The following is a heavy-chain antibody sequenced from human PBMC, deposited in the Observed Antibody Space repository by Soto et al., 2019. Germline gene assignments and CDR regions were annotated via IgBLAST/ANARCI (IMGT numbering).Heavy chain of an antibody. J-gene: IGHJ5*02. CDR2: ISAYNGNT. CDR1: GYTFTSYG. Sequence: ASVKVSCKASGYTFTSYGISWVRQAPGQGLEWMGWISAYNGNTNYAQKLQGRVTMTTDTSTSTAYMELRSLRSDDTAVYYCARVGLLWGEAAAGFDPWGQGTLVTVSS. V-gene: IGHV1-18*01. CDR3: ARVGLLWGEAAAGFDP. D-gene: IGHD6-13*01.